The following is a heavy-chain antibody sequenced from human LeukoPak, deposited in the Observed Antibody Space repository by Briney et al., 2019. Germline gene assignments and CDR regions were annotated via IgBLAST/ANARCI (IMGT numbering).Heavy chain of an antibody. J-gene: IGHJ4*02. D-gene: IGHD6-6*01. CDR3: ARDRFGTTSVAARY. Sequence: GASVTVSCKASGYTFTSYGISWVRHAPGQGLEWMGWISAYNGNTNYAQKLQGRVTMTTDTSTSTAYMELRSLRSDDTAVYYCARDRFGTTSVAARYWGQGTLVTVSS. CDR2: ISAYNGNT. CDR1: GYTFTSYG. V-gene: IGHV1-18*01.